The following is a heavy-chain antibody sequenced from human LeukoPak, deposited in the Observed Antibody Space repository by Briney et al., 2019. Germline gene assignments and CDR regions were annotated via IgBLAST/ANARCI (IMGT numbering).Heavy chain of an antibody. V-gene: IGHV4-34*01. CDR2: INHSGST. J-gene: IGHJ4*02. D-gene: IGHD3-22*01. Sequence: PSETLSLTCAVYGGSFSGYYWSWIRQPPGKGLEWIGEINHSGSTNYNPSLKSRVTISVDTSKNQFSLKLSSVTAADTAVYYCAREDYYDSSGYSHWGQGTLVTVSS. CDR3: AREDYYDSSGYSH. CDR1: GGSFSGYY.